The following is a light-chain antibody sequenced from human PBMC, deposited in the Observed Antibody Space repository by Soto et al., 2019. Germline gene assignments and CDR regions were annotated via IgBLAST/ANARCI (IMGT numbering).Light chain of an antibody. V-gene: IGKV3-11*01. Sequence: EIVLTQSPATLPLSPGERATLSCRASQSVSSYLAWSQQKPGQAPRLLIYDASNRAPGNPARFSGSGSGTDVTLTISSLEPEDFAVYYCQERGNWSAGRGFGGGTKVEGK. CDR2: DAS. CDR3: QERGNWSAGRG. J-gene: IGKJ4*01. CDR1: QSVSSY.